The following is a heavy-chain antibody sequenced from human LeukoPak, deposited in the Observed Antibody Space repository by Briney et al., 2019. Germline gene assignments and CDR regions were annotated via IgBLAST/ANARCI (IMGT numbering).Heavy chain of an antibody. J-gene: IGHJ4*02. D-gene: IGHD5-18*01. V-gene: IGHV3-53*01. CDR1: GFTVSSNY. CDR2: IYSGGST. CDR3: ARSPGYSYSDAFDY. Sequence: GGSLRLSCAASGFTVSSNYMSWVRQAPWKGLEWVSVIYSGGSTNYADSVKGRFTISRDNSKNTLYLQMNSLRAEDTAVYYCARSPGYSYSDAFDYWGQGTLVTVSS.